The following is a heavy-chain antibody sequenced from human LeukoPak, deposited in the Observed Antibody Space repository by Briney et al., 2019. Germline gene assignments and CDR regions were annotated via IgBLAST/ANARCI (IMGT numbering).Heavy chain of an antibody. CDR3: ARSRGTYYGVDV. CDR1: GFTVSSND. Sequence: GGSLRLSCAASGFTVSSNDMSWVRQAPGKGLEWVSVIYTGGGTYYADSVKGRFTISRDNSKSTQYLQMNSLRVEDTAVYYCARSRGTYYGVDVWGQGTTVTVSS. CDR2: IYTGGGT. V-gene: IGHV3-66*01. J-gene: IGHJ6*02.